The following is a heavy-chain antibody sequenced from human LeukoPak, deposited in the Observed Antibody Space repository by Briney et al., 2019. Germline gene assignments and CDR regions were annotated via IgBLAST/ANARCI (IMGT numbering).Heavy chain of an antibody. CDR1: GGTSNRYY. Sequence: ASVKVSCKASGGTSNRYYINWVRQAPGQGLEWMGGIIPIFGTANYAQRFQGRVTITADEFTSTAYTELSSLRSEDTAVYYCARLLYYYGSGSYLHLDYWGQGTLVTVSS. J-gene: IGHJ4*02. V-gene: IGHV1-69*13. CDR2: IIPIFGTA. CDR3: ARLLYYYGSGSYLHLDY. D-gene: IGHD3-10*01.